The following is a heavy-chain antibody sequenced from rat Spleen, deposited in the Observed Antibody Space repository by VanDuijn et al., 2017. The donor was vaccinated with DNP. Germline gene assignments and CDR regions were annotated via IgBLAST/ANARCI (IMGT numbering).Heavy chain of an antibody. J-gene: IGHJ2*01. CDR3: ARVGAATYYFDY. Sequence: EVQLVESDGGLVQPGRSLKLSCAASGFIFSDFYMAWVRQAPTKGLEWVATIGYDGFTTYYRDSVKGRFTISRDDVKSTLYLQMDSLRSEDTANYYCARVGAATYYFDYWGQGVMVTVSS. CDR1: GFIFSDFY. D-gene: IGHD3-2*01. V-gene: IGHV5-29*01. CDR2: IGYDGFTT.